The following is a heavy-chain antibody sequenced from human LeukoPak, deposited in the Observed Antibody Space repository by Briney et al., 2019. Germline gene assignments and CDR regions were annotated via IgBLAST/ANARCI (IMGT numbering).Heavy chain of an antibody. CDR2: INPNSGGT. CDR1: GYTFTGYY. V-gene: IGHV1-2*02. CDR3: APSYYSGSWYNY. D-gene: IGHD6-13*01. Sequence: ASVKVSCKASGYTFTGYYMHWVRQAPGQGLEWMGWINPNSGGTNYAQKFQGRVTMTRDTSISTAYMELSRLRSDDTAVYYCAPSYYSGSWYNYWGQGTLVTVSS. J-gene: IGHJ4*02.